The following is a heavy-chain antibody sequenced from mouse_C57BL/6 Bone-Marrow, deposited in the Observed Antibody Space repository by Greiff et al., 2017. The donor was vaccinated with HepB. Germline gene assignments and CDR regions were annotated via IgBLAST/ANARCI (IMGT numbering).Heavy chain of an antibody. CDR3: TRGGNWEAYYFVY. D-gene: IGHD4-1*01. V-gene: IGHV1-15*01. CDR1: GYTFTDYE. J-gene: IGHJ2*01. CDR2: IDPETGGT. Sequence: SGAELVRPGASVTLSCKASGYTFTDYEMHWVKQTPVHGLEWIGAIDPETGGTAYNQKFKGKAILTADKSSSTAYIELRSLTSEDSAVYYCTRGGNWEAYYFVYWGQGTTLTVSS.